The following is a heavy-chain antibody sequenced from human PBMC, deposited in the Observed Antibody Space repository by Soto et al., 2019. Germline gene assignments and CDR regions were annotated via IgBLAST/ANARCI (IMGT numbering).Heavy chain of an antibody. CDR2: INPSGGST. Sequence: ASVKVSCKASGYTFASYYIHWVRQAPGQGLEWMGIINPSGGSTSYAQKFQGRVTMTRDTSTSTVYMEVSGLRSEDTAVYYCARDQEPSTLYYDYYYMDVWGKGTTVTVSS. CDR3: ARDQEPSTLYYDYYYMDV. V-gene: IGHV1-46*03. J-gene: IGHJ6*03. CDR1: GYTFASYY.